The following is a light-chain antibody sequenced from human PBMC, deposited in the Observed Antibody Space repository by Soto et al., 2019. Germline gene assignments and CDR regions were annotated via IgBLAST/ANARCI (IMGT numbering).Light chain of an antibody. CDR2: GNN. CDR1: SSNIGAGYD. Sequence: QTVVTQPPSVSGAPGQRVTISCTGSSSNIGAGYDVHWYKQLPGTAPKLLIYGNNNRPSGVPDRFSGSKSGTSASLAITGLQAEDEADYYCQSYDSSLSGSGVFGGGTQLTVL. CDR3: QSYDSSLSGSGV. V-gene: IGLV1-40*01. J-gene: IGLJ7*01.